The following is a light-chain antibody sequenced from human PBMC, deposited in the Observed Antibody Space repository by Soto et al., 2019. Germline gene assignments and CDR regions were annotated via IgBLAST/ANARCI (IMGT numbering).Light chain of an antibody. V-gene: IGKV1-39*01. J-gene: IGKJ1*01. CDR1: HSISTY. CDR2: GAS. CDR3: HQSYSNPKT. Sequence: DIQMTQSPSSLSASIGDRVTITCQARHSISTYVNWYQQKPGKAPQLLIYGASSLQSGVPSRFSGRGSGTDFTLTISSLRPEDFATYYCHQSYSNPKTFGQGTKVQI.